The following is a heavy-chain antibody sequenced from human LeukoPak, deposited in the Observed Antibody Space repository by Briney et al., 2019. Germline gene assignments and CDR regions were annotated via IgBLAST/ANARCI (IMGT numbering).Heavy chain of an antibody. Sequence: IGYIYYSGSTNYNPSLKSRVTISVDTSKNQFSLKLSSVTAADTAVYYCARDGRSGSYYFDYWGQGTLVTVSS. J-gene: IGHJ4*02. D-gene: IGHD3-22*01. CDR3: ARDGRSGSYYFDY. V-gene: IGHV4-59*01. CDR2: IYYSGST.